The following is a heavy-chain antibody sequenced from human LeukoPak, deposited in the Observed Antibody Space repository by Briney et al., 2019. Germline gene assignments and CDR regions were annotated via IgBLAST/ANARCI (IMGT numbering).Heavy chain of an antibody. D-gene: IGHD3-22*01. V-gene: IGHV3-43*02. Sequence: GGSLRLSCAASGFTFDDYAMHWVRQAPGKGLEWVSLISGDGGSTYYADSVKGRFTISRDNSKNSLYLPMNSLRTEDTALYYCTKDTQLYDSSGYYRYWGQGTLVTVSS. J-gene: IGHJ4*02. CDR2: ISGDGGST. CDR3: TKDTQLYDSSGYYRY. CDR1: GFTFDDYA.